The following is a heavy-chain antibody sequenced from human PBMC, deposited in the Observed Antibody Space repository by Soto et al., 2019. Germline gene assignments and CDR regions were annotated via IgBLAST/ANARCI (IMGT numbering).Heavy chain of an antibody. V-gene: IGHV1-18*01. J-gene: IGHJ3*02. CDR3: ARFQWQLEPGAFDI. D-gene: IGHD6-6*01. CDR2: ISAYNGNT. Sequence: ASVKVSCKASGYTFTCYGISWVRQAPGQGLEWMGWISAYNGNTYYAQKLQGRVTMTTDTSTSTAYMELRSLRSDDTAVYYCARFQWQLEPGAFDIWGQGTMVTVSS. CDR1: GYTFTCYG.